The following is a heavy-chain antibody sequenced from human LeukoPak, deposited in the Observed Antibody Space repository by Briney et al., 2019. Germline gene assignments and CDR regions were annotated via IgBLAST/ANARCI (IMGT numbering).Heavy chain of an antibody. CDR3: AKDGAPTYYDILTGSEGAY. V-gene: IGHV3-30*18. Sequence: GGSLRLSCEGSGFNFIDAWMSWVRQAPGKGLEWVALISYDASNKYYADSVKGRFTISRDNSKNTLYLQMNSLRAEDTAVYYCAKDGAPTYYDILTGSEGAYWGQGTLVTVSS. CDR2: ISYDASNK. J-gene: IGHJ4*02. CDR1: GFNFIDAW. D-gene: IGHD3-9*01.